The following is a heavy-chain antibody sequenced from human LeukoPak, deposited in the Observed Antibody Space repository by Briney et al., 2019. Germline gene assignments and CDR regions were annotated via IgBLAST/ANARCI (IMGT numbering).Heavy chain of an antibody. CDR1: GFTFSAYG. CDR2: ISDRGDNT. V-gene: IGHV3-23*01. CDR3: AKDSGATLTH. D-gene: IGHD1-26*01. J-gene: IGHJ4*02. Sequence: GGSLRLSCAASGFTFSAYGMTWVRQAPGKGLGWVSHISDRGDNTYYADSVKGRFTISRDNSKNTLYLQMNSLRVEDTAVYYCAKDSGATLTHWGQGTLVTVSS.